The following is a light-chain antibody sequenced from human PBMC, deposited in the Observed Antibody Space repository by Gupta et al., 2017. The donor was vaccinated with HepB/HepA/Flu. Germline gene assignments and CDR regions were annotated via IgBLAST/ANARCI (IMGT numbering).Light chain of an antibody. V-gene: IGLV1-47*02. CDR2: NDN. Sequence: QPLLTQPPSASRAPGQRVTISCSGSSSNIGNDNAYWYQQLPGTAPKLLIYNDNQRPSGVPDRFSGSKSGTTASLAISGLRSEDEADYYCVGWDDSLSGYVFGAGTKVTVL. CDR1: SSNIGNDN. J-gene: IGLJ1*01. CDR3: VGWDDSLSGYV.